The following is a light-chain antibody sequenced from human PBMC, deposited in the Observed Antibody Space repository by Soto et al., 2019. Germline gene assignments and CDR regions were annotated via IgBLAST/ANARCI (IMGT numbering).Light chain of an antibody. V-gene: IGKV1-8*01. CDR3: QQLNGYVALT. CDR1: QGISSY. Sequence: AIRMTQSPSSFSASTGDRVTITCRASQGISSYLAWYQQKPGKAPKLLIYAASTLQSGVPSRFSGSGSGTEFTPTISSLQPEDLATYYCQQLNGYVALTFGGGTKVDIK. CDR2: AAS. J-gene: IGKJ4*01.